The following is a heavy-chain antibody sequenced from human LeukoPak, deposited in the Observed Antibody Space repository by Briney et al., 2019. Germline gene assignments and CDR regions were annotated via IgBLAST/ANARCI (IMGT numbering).Heavy chain of an antibody. Sequence: SETLSLTCTVSGGSINNGGYYWSWIRQHPGKGLEWIGYIYYSGSSYYNPSLRSRVTISVDTSKNHFSLKLSSVTAADTAVYYCARNRDGYNSFDYWGQGTLVTASS. V-gene: IGHV4-31*03. D-gene: IGHD5-24*01. CDR3: ARNRDGYNSFDY. CDR2: IYYSGSS. J-gene: IGHJ4*02. CDR1: GGSINNGGYY.